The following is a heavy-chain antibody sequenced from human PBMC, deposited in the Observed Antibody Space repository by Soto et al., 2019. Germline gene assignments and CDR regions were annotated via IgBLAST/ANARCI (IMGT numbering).Heavy chain of an antibody. CDR3: AKDRRADWESYYYYAMDV. J-gene: IGHJ6*02. V-gene: IGHV1-69*01. CDR2: IIPIYGTD. D-gene: IGHD1-26*01. CDR1: GGTFSSFT. Sequence: QVQLVQSGAEVKKPGSSVKVSCKASGGTFSSFTISWVRQAPGQGLEWMGGIIPIYGTDNYAKKFQGRVTIPAEASTRTAYMELSSLRSEDTAVYYCAKDRRADWESYYYYAMDVWGHGTTVTVSS.